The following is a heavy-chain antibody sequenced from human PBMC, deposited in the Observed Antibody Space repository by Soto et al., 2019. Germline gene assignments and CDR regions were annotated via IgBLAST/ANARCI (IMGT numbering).Heavy chain of an antibody. D-gene: IGHD3-22*01. CDR1: DGSISPYY. CDR3: ARLGGYYQALDS. Sequence: QVQLQESGPGLVKPSETLSLNCTVSDGSISPYYWSWIRQPPGKGLEWIGYIYYAGTTTYNPSLKGRVSRSVDTSKNEVSLKLTSVTAADTAVYYCARLGGYYQALDSWGQGTVVTVSS. CDR2: IYYAGTT. V-gene: IGHV4-59*08. J-gene: IGHJ4*02.